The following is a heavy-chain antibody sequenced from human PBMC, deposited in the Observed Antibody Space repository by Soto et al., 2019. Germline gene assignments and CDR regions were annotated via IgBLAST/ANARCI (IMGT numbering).Heavy chain of an antibody. D-gene: IGHD3-10*01. V-gene: IGHV1-24*01. CDR1: GYTLTELS. CDR3: ATDPVRGNGMDV. CDR2: FDPEDGET. Sequence: ASVKVSCKVSGYTLTELSMHWVRQAPGKGLEWMGGFDPEDGETIYAQKFQGRVTMTEDTSTDTAYMELSSLRSEDTAVYYCATDPVRGNGMDVWGQETTVTVSS. J-gene: IGHJ6*02.